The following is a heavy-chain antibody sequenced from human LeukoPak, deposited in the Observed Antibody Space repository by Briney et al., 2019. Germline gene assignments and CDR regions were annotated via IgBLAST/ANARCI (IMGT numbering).Heavy chain of an antibody. J-gene: IGHJ5*02. D-gene: IGHD2-2*01. V-gene: IGHV3-30*04. CDR3: ARARTIDCSTTTCRRFDP. CDR1: GFTFSRYT. Sequence: GGSLRLSCAASGFTFSRYTMHWVRQAPSKGLEWVTVISNDGSIKYYADSVKGRFTISRDNSKNTLYLEMNSLRAEDTAVYYCARARTIDCSTTTCRRFDPWGQGTLVTVSS. CDR2: ISNDGSIK.